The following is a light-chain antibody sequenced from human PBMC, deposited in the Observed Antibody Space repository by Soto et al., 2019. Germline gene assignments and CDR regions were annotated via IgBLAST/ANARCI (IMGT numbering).Light chain of an antibody. Sequence: QSVLTQPASVSGSPGQSITISCTGTSSDVGGYNYVSWYQQHPGKAPKLMIYEVSNRPSGVSNRFSGSKSGNTATLTISGLQADDEADNYCSSYTSSSTLYVFGTGTKLTVL. J-gene: IGLJ1*01. CDR1: SSDVGGYNY. CDR3: SSYTSSSTLYV. V-gene: IGLV2-14*01. CDR2: EVS.